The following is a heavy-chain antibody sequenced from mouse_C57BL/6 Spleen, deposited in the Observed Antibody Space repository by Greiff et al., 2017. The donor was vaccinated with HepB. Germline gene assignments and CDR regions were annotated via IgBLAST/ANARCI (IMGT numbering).Heavy chain of an antibody. Sequence: VKLMESGPGLVQPSQSLSITCTVSGFSLTSYGVHWVRQSPGKGLEWLGVIWSGGSTDYNAAFISRLSISKDNSKSQVFFKMNSLQADDTAIYYCATGKRVRSYAMDYWGQGTSVTVSS. V-gene: IGHV2-2*01. CDR2: IWSGGST. CDR1: GFSLTSYG. J-gene: IGHJ4*01. CDR3: ATGKRVRSYAMDY.